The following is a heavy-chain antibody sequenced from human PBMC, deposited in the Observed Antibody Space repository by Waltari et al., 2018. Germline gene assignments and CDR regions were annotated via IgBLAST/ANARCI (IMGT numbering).Heavy chain of an antibody. Sequence: QVQLVESGGGVVQPGTSLRLSCAASGFTFSNYGMHWVRQDPGKGLEWVAGIWYDGSNKDYADSVKGRFTISRDNSKNIVFLQMNSLRVEDTAIYYCANNFDYWGQGTLVTVST. CDR3: ANNFDY. CDR1: GFTFSNYG. CDR2: IWYDGSNK. V-gene: IGHV3-33*06. J-gene: IGHJ4*02.